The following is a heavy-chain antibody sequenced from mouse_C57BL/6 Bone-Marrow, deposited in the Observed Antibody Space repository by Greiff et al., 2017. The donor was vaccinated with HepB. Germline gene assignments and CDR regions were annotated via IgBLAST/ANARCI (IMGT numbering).Heavy chain of an antibody. Sequence: QVQLKESGAELVKPGASVKMSCKASGYNFTSYWITWVKQRPGQGLEWIGDIYPGSGSTNYNEKFKSKATLTVDTSSSTAYMQLSSLTSEDSAVYYCARATIVRLDYWGQGTTLTVSS. CDR2: IYPGSGST. D-gene: IGHD2-5*01. CDR3: ARATIVRLDY. V-gene: IGHV1-55*01. J-gene: IGHJ2*01. CDR1: GYNFTSYW.